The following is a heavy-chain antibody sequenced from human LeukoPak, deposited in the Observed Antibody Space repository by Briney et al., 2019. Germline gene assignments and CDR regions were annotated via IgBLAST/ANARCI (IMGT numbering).Heavy chain of an antibody. CDR1: GYSFTSYW. CDR3: ARQYCSSTSCFPFDY. Sequence: GESLKISCKGSGYSFTSYWIGWVRQMPGKGLELMGTIYPGDSDTRYSPSFQGQVTISADKSISTAYLQWSSLKASDTAMYYCARQYCSSTSCFPFDYWGQGTLVTVSS. CDR2: IYPGDSDT. V-gene: IGHV5-51*01. D-gene: IGHD2-2*01. J-gene: IGHJ4*02.